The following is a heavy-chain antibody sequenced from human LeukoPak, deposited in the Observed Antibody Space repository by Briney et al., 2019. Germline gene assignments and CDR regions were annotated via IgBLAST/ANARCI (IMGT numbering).Heavy chain of an antibody. V-gene: IGHV3-53*01. CDR2: IFSGGGD. CDR1: GFTVSSNY. J-gene: IGHJ4*02. Sequence: GGSLRLSCAASGFTVSSNYMTWVRQAPGKGLEWASVIFSGGGDYYADSVKGRFTISRDNSNNTLYLQMSSLRAEDTAVYYRARGHTTPVRFDYWGQGTLVTVSS. D-gene: IGHD1-26*01. CDR3: ARGHTTPVRFDY.